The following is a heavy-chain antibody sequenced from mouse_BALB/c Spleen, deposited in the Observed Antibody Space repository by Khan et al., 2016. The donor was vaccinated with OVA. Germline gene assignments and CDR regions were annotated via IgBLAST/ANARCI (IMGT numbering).Heavy chain of an antibody. CDR2: INPHIGET. CDR3: TRIYRSDFDY. J-gene: IGHJ2*01. V-gene: IGHV1-20*02. D-gene: IGHD1-1*01. CDR1: GYSFTGYF. Sequence: VQLKESGPELVRPGASVKISCKASGYSFTGYFMNWVMQSHGKSLEWIGRINPHIGETFYNQRFQDKATLTVDESSSTAHMERRSLASEDSAVYYCTRIYRSDFDYWGQGTTLTVSS.